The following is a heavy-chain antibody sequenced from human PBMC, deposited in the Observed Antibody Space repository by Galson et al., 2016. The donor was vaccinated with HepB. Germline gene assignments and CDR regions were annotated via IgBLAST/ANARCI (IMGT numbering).Heavy chain of an antibody. V-gene: IGHV3-30*18. D-gene: IGHD3-3*01. CDR3: AKDRDMITIFGVATDY. CDR1: GFTFSSYG. J-gene: IGHJ4*02. Sequence: SLRLSCAASGFTFSSYGMHWVRQAPGKGLEWVAIISYDGDNVYYADSVKGRFTISRDTSNNTLYLQMNSLRAEDTAVYYCAKDRDMITIFGVATDYWGQGTLVTVSS. CDR2: ISYDGDNV.